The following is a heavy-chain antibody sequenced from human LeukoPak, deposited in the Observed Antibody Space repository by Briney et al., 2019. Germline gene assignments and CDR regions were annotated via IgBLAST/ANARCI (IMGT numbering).Heavy chain of an antibody. Sequence: GGSLRLSCAASGFTFSSYAMSWVRQAPGKGLEWVSAISGSGGSTYYADSVKGRFTISRDNSKNTPYLQMNSLRAEDTAVYYCAGGYSSGWYTGYYFDYWGQGTLVTVSS. J-gene: IGHJ4*02. D-gene: IGHD6-19*01. CDR2: ISGSGGST. CDR3: AGGYSSGWYTGYYFDY. CDR1: GFTFSSYA. V-gene: IGHV3-23*01.